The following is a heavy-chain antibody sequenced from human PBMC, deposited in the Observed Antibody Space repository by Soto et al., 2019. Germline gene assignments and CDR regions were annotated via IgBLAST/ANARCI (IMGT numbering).Heavy chain of an antibody. D-gene: IGHD3-3*01. V-gene: IGHV3-48*02. CDR3: AREAYYDFWSGYYYYYYGMDV. CDR1: GFTFSSYS. J-gene: IGHJ6*02. Sequence: GGSLRLSCAVSGFTFSSYSMNWVRQAPGKGLEWVSYISSSSSTIYYADSVKGRFTISRDNAKNSLYLQMNSLRDEDTAVYYCAREAYYDFWSGYYYYYYGMDVWGQGTTVTVSS. CDR2: ISSSSSTI.